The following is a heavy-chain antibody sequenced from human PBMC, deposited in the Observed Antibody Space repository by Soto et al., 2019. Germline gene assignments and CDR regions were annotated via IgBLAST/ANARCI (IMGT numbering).Heavy chain of an antibody. J-gene: IGHJ4*02. CDR3: GRVSREFWSGFAY. CDR1: GYSFANHW. CDR2: IYPGDSDM. Sequence: GESLKISCEGVGYSFANHWIAWSRQMPGKGLEWMGPIYPGDSDMRYSPSFRCQVTMSVYKSINTAYLQWGSLKASDTAKYYCGRVSREFWSGFAYLGQGAVVTVSS. V-gene: IGHV5-51*01. D-gene: IGHD3-3*01.